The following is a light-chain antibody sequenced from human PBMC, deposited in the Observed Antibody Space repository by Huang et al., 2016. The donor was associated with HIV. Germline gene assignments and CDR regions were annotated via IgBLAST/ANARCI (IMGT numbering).Light chain of an antibody. Sequence: DIQMTQSPSSLSASVGDRVTITCQASQDISNYLHWYQQKPGKAPKLLIYDASNLETGVPSMFSGSGSGTHFTFTISSLQPEDIATYYCQQYDNLPRTFGPGTKVDIK. J-gene: IGKJ3*01. CDR2: DAS. CDR3: QQYDNLPRT. CDR1: QDISNY. V-gene: IGKV1-33*01.